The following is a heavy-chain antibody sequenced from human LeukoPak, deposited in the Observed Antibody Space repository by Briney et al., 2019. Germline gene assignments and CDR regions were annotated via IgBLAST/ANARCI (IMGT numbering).Heavy chain of an antibody. CDR3: AQVVVCSSQTTGDY. V-gene: IGHV3-23*01. CDR1: GYTFSSYA. Sequence: GGSLRLCFAVSGYTFSSYAMHWVRQAPGKGLEWVSGISGSGDSTYYADSVKGRFTISRDNSKDTLYLQMNSLRVEDTAVYYCAQVVVCSSQTTGDYWGQGTLVTVSS. J-gene: IGHJ4*02. D-gene: IGHD6-13*01. CDR2: ISGSGDST.